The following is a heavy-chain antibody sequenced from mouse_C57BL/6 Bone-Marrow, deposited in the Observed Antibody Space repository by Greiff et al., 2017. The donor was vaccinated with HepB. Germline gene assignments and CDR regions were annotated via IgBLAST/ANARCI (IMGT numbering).Heavy chain of an antibody. CDR3: ARARGYYGSRTFAY. Sequence: EVKLVESGPELVKPGASVKISCKASGYSFTDYNMNWVKQSNGKSLEWIGVINPNYGTTSYNQKFKGKATLTVDQSSSTAYMQLNSLTSEDSAVYYCARARGYYGSRTFAYWGQGTLVTVSA. CDR2: INPNYGTT. V-gene: IGHV1-39*01. CDR1: GYSFTDYN. D-gene: IGHD1-1*01. J-gene: IGHJ3*01.